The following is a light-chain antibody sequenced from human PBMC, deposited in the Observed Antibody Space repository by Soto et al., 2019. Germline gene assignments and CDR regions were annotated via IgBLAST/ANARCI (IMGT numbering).Light chain of an antibody. Sequence: QSVLTQPASVSGSPGQSITISCTGTSSDVGSYNLVSWYQQHPGKVPKLMIYEVSKRPSGVSNRFSGSKSGNTASLTISGLQAVDEGDDHCCSYAGSPPSVVFGGGTQLTVL. V-gene: IGLV2-23*02. J-gene: IGLJ2*01. CDR3: CSYAGSPPSVV. CDR1: SSDVGSYNL. CDR2: EVS.